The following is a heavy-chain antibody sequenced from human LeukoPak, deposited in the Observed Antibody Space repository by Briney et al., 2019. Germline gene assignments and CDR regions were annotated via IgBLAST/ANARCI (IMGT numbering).Heavy chain of an antibody. J-gene: IGHJ3*02. Sequence: PGGSLRLSCAASGFTFSSYGMHWVRQAPGKGLEWVAVIWYDGSNKYYADSVKGRFTISRDNSKNTLYLQMNSLRAEDTAAYYCAREYDILTRFAFDIWGQGTMVTVSS. V-gene: IGHV3-33*01. CDR3: AREYDILTRFAFDI. D-gene: IGHD3-9*01. CDR2: IWYDGSNK. CDR1: GFTFSSYG.